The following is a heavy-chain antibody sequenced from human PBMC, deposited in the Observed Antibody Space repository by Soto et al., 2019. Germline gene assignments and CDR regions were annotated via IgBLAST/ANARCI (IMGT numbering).Heavy chain of an antibody. J-gene: IGHJ4*02. Sequence: EASVKVSCKASGYTFTSYGISWVRQAPGQGLEWMGWISAYNGNTNYAQTLQGRVTMTTDTSTSTAYMELRSLRSDDTAVYSCARWAYGEYAFEWGQGTLVSVSS. CDR1: GYTFTSYG. D-gene: IGHD4-17*01. CDR2: ISAYNGNT. CDR3: ARWAYGEYAFE. V-gene: IGHV1-18*01.